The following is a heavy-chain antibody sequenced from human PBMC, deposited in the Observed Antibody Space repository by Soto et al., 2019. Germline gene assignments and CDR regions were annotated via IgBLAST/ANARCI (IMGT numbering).Heavy chain of an antibody. Sequence: RCADFGGGCMLQMPGKGLEWMGIIYPGDSDTRYSPSFQGQVTISADKSISTAYLQWSSLKASDTAMYYCARMRGPQSFAYWGQGTLVPVSS. CDR2: IYPGDSDT. CDR1: RCADFG. J-gene: IGHJ1*01. CDR3: ARMRGPQSFAY. V-gene: IGHV5-51*01.